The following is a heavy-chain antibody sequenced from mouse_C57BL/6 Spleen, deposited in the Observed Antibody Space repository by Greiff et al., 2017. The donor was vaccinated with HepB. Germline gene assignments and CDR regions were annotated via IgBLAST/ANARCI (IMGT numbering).Heavy chain of an antibody. D-gene: IGHD1-1*01. CDR1: GYTFTSYW. CDR3: ARGYYGSSQAWFAY. V-gene: IGHV1-61*01. CDR2: IYPSDSET. J-gene: IGHJ3*01. Sequence: QVQLQQPGAELVRPGSSVKLSCKASGYTFTSYWMDWVKQRPGQGLEWIGNIYPSDSETHYNQKFKDKATLTVDKSSSTAYMQLSSLTSEDSAVYYCARGYYGSSQAWFAYWGQGTLVTVSA.